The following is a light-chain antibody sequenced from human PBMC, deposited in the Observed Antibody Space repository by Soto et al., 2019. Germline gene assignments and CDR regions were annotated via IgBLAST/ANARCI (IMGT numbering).Light chain of an antibody. J-gene: IGKJ1*01. CDR2: GAS. CDR1: QSVGSSH. Sequence: DIVLTQSPGTLSLSPGKRATLSCRASQSVGSSHLAWYQQKPGQAPRLLIYGASSRATGIPDRFSGSGSGTDFTLTISRLEPEEFAVYYCQQYGSAPCTFGQGTKVDIK. V-gene: IGKV3-20*01. CDR3: QQYGSAPCT.